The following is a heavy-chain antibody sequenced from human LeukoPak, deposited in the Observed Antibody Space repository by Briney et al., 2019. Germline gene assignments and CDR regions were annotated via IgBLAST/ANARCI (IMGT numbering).Heavy chain of an antibody. J-gene: IGHJ4*02. CDR3: ARERRGYGIDY. D-gene: IGHD5-18*01. CDR1: GFNFSSYW. CDR2: IKEEGSER. V-gene: IGHV3-7*01. Sequence: QTGGSLRLSCAASGFNFSSYWMSWVRQAPGKGLEWVANIKEEGSERYYVDSVKGRFTISRDNAKNSLYLQMNSLRVEDTAVYYCARERRGYGIDYWGQGTLVTVSS.